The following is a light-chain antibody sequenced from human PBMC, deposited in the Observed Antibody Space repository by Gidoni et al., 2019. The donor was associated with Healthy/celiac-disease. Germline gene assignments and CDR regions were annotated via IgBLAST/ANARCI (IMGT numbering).Light chain of an antibody. CDR3: QQYGSSPT. Sequence: EIVLTQSPGTLSLSPGERAILSCRASQSVSSSYLAWYQQKPGQAPRLLIYGASSRATGIPDRFSGSGSGTDFTLTISRLEPEDFAVYYCQQYGSSPTFGQXTKVEIK. CDR2: GAS. V-gene: IGKV3-20*01. J-gene: IGKJ1*01. CDR1: QSVSSSY.